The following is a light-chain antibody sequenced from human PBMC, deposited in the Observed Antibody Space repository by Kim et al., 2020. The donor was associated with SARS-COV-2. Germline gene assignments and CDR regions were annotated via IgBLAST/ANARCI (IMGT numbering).Light chain of an antibody. CDR2: GKN. CDR1: SLRSYY. CDR3: NSRDSNDNVL. Sequence: SSELTQDPAVSVALGQTVRITCQGDSLRSYYATWYQQKPGQAPIVVIYGKNNRPSGIPDRFSGSSSGNTASLTITGTQAGDEADYYCNSRDSNDNVLFGGGTQLSAL. V-gene: IGLV3-19*01. J-gene: IGLJ7*02.